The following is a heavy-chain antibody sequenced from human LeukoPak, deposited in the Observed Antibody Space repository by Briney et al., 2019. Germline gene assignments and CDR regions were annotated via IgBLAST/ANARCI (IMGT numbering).Heavy chain of an antibody. CDR3: AKATVGVGATRRGWFDP. J-gene: IGHJ5*02. V-gene: IGHV3-23*01. CDR2: ISGSGGST. CDR1: GFTSSSYA. Sequence: GGSLRLSCAASGFTSSSYAMSWVRQAPGKGLEWVSAISGSGGSTYYAGSVKGRFTISRDNSKNTLYLQMNSLRAEDTAVYYCAKATVGVGATRRGWFDPWGQGTLVTVSS. D-gene: IGHD1-26*01.